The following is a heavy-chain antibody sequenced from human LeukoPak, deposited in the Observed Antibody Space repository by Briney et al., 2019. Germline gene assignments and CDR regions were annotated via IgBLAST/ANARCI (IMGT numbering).Heavy chain of an antibody. V-gene: IGHV3-49*03. Sequence: GGSLRLSCTASGFSSGDYGMSWLRQAPGRGLEWVGFIRSKAYGGTTEYAASVKGRFIISRDESKSIAYLQMNSLKIEDTAVYYCNLFGLRYFDWFDYWGQGTLVTVSS. D-gene: IGHD3-9*01. J-gene: IGHJ5*01. CDR3: NLFGLRYFDWFDY. CDR1: GFSSGDYG. CDR2: IRSKAYGGTT.